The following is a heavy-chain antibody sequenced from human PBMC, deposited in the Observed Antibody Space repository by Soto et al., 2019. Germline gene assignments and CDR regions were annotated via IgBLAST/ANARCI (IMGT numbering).Heavy chain of an antibody. D-gene: IGHD2-15*01. Sequence: QVQLEQSGAEVKKPGASVKVSCKASGYIFTAYSMHWVRRAPGQGLQWMGGVNPSGGSTNYAQKFQGRITLTRDTSRHTLYMDLSSLTSEDTAVYYCAREENCSDGICYSEYFQRWGQGTLVTVSS. CDR1: GYIFTAYS. J-gene: IGHJ1*01. CDR3: AREENCSDGICYSEYFQR. CDR2: VNPSGGST. V-gene: IGHV1-46*01.